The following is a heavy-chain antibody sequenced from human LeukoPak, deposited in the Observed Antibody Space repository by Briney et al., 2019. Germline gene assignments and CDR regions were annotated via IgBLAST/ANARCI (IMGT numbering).Heavy chain of an antibody. Sequence: PSETLSLTCTVSGGSISSGDYYWSWIRQPPGKGLEWIGYIYYSGSTYYNPSLKSRVTISVDTSKNQFSLKLSSVTAADTAVYYCARGSSSQSGSSLPFDYWGQGTLVTVSS. CDR1: GGSISSGDYY. V-gene: IGHV4-30-4*01. CDR2: IYYSGST. CDR3: ARGSSSQSGSSLPFDY. D-gene: IGHD1-26*01. J-gene: IGHJ4*02.